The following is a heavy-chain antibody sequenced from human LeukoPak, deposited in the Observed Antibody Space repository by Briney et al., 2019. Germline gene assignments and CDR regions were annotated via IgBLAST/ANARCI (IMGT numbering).Heavy chain of an antibody. V-gene: IGHV3-53*01. J-gene: IGHJ4*02. CDR1: GFTVSSNY. CDR3: ATKRGYNYGFDY. D-gene: IGHD5-18*01. CDR2: TYSGGTT. Sequence: AGGSLRLSCAASGFTVSSNYMSWVRQAPGKGLEWVSVTYSGGTTDYADSVQGRFTISRDNSKNTLYLQMNSLRAEDTAVYYCATKRGYNYGFDYWGQGTLVTVSS.